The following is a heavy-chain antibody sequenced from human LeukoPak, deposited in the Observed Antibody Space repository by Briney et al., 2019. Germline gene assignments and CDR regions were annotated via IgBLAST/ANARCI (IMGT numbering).Heavy chain of an antibody. CDR1: GGSISSYY. V-gene: IGHV4-59*01. D-gene: IGHD3-10*01. Sequence: PSETLSLTCTVSGGSISSYYWSWIRQPPGKGLEWIGYIYYSGSTNYNPSLKSRVTISVDTSKNQFSLKLSSVTAADTAVYYCARALETGSVAFDIWDQGTMVTVSS. CDR2: IYYSGST. CDR3: ARALETGSVAFDI. J-gene: IGHJ3*02.